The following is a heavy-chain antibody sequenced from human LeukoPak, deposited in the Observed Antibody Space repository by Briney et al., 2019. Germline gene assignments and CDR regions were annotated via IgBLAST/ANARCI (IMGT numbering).Heavy chain of an antibody. J-gene: IGHJ6*02. D-gene: IGHD1-14*01. CDR2: ISHDGSVK. CDR1: GFTYNRHV. V-gene: IGHV3-30*18. CDR3: VKDFPNQWSLDV. Sequence: GGSLRLSCAASGFTYNRHVMHWVRQAPGEGLEWVARISHDGSVKNYADSVKGRFTISRDNSRDTLFLQMDSLRVEDTGVYYCVKDFPNQWSLDVWGQGTTVSVSS.